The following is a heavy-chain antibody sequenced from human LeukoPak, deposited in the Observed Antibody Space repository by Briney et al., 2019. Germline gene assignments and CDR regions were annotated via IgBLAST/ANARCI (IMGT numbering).Heavy chain of an antibody. Sequence: SSETPSLTCTVSGGSISSYYWSWIRQPPGKGLEWIGYIYYSGTTNYNPSLKSRVTISVDTSKNQFTLKLSSVTAADTAVYYCARGIVGGTTGIDYWGQGTLVTVSS. J-gene: IGHJ4*02. D-gene: IGHD1-26*01. CDR1: GGSISSYY. CDR3: ARGIVGGTTGIDY. CDR2: IYYSGTT. V-gene: IGHV4-59*01.